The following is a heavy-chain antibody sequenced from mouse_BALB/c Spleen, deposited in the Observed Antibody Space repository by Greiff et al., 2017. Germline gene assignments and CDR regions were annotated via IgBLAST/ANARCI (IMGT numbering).Heavy chain of an antibody. CDR1: GFNIKDYY. CDR2: IDPENGDT. CDR3: NAFTYGMAWFAY. V-gene: IGHV14-4*02. D-gene: IGHD1-1*01. Sequence: VQLKESGAELVRSGASVKLSCTASGFNIKDYYMHWVKQRPEQGLEWIGWIDPENGDTEYAPKFQGKATMTADTSSNTAYLQLSSLTSEDTAVYYCNAFTYGMAWFAYWGQGTLVTVSA. J-gene: IGHJ3*01.